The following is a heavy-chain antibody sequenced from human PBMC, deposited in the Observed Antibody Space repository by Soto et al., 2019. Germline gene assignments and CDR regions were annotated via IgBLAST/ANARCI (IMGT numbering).Heavy chain of an antibody. V-gene: IGHV4-34*01. CDR2: INHSGST. CDR1: GGSFSAYY. D-gene: IGHD3-3*01. CDR3: ARLKYCDFWSGYYGIDY. Sequence: SETLSLTCAVYGGSFSAYYWSWIRQPPGKGLEWIGEINHSGSTNYNPSLKSRVTISVDTSKNQFSLKLSSVTAADTAVYYCARLKYCDFWSGYYGIDYWGQGTLVIVSS. J-gene: IGHJ4*02.